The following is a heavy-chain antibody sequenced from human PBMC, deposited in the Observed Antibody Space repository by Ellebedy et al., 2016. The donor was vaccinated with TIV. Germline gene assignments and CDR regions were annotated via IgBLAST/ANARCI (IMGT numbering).Heavy chain of an antibody. Sequence: AASVKVSCKASGYTFTSYGISWVRQAPGQGLEWMGWINAGNGNTKYSQKFQGRVTMTRDTSTSTVYMELSSLRSEDTAVYYCARAATGHYFDYWGQGTLVTVSS. V-gene: IGHV1-18*01. CDR1: GYTFTSYG. CDR3: ARAATGHYFDY. J-gene: IGHJ4*02. D-gene: IGHD2-15*01. CDR2: INAGNGNT.